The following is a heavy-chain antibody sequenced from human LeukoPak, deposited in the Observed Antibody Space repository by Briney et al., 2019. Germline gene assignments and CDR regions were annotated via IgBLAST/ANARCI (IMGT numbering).Heavy chain of an antibody. Sequence: PGGSLRLSCAASGFTVSSNYMSWVRQAPGKGLEWVSVIYSGGSTYYADSVKGRFTISRDNSKNTLYLQMNSLRAEDTAVYYCAKALCTTVRGVINWFDPWGQGTLVTVSS. D-gene: IGHD3-10*01. J-gene: IGHJ5*02. CDR2: IYSGGST. CDR1: GFTVSSNY. CDR3: AKALCTTVRGVINWFDP. V-gene: IGHV3-53*01.